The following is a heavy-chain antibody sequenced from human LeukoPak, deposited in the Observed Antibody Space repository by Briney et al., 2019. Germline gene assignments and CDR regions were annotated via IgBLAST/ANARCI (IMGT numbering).Heavy chain of an antibody. J-gene: IGHJ4*02. CDR2: IYHSGST. Sequence: NPSQTLSLTCTVSGGSISSGGYYWSWIRQPPGKGLEWIGYIYHSGSTYYNPSLKSRVTISVDRSKNQFSLKLSSVTAADTAVYYCARVAPGAPGTADYWGQGTLVTVSS. CDR3: ARVAPGAPGTADY. CDR1: GGSISSGGYY. D-gene: IGHD1-7*01. V-gene: IGHV4-30-2*01.